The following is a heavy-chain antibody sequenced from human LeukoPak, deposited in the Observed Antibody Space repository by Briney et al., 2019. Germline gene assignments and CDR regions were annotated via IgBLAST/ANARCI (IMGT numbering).Heavy chain of an antibody. V-gene: IGHV3-48*03. CDR3: ARDPTYDSSGYGAQYYFDY. J-gene: IGHJ4*02. D-gene: IGHD3-22*01. CDR2: ISSSGSTI. Sequence: GGSLRLSCAASGFTFSSYEMNWVRQAPGKGLERVSYISSSGSTIYYADSVKGRFTISRDNAKNSLYLQMNSMRPEDTAVYYCARDPTYDSSGYGAQYYFDYWGQGTLVTVSS. CDR1: GFTFSSYE.